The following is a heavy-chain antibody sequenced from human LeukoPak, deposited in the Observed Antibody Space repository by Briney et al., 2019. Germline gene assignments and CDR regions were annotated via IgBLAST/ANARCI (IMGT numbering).Heavy chain of an antibody. J-gene: IGHJ4*02. CDR1: GGSLSSYY. Sequence: SETLSLTCTVSGGSLSSYYWSWIRQPPGKGLEWIGYIYYSGSTNYNPSLKSRVTISVDTSKNQFSLKLSSVTAADTAVYYCASSESSSPSDYWGQGTLVTVSS. V-gene: IGHV4-59*13. D-gene: IGHD6-13*01. CDR2: IYYSGST. CDR3: ASSESSSPSDY.